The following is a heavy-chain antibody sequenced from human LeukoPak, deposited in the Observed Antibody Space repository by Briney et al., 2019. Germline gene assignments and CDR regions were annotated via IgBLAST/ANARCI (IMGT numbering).Heavy chain of an antibody. J-gene: IGHJ6*03. Sequence: GASVKVSCKASGYTFTGYYMHWVRQAPGQGLEWMGWINPNSGCTNYAQKFQGRVTMTRDTSISTDYMELSRLRSDDTAVYYCARMTVRSSSWLGEVYYYYMDVWGKGTTVTVSS. CDR1: GYTFTGYY. D-gene: IGHD6-13*01. CDR3: ARMTVRSSSWLGEVYYYYMDV. CDR2: INPNSGCT. V-gene: IGHV1-2*02.